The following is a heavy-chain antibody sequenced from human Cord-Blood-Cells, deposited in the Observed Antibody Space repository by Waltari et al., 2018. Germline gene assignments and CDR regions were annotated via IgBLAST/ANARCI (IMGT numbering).Heavy chain of an antibody. V-gene: IGHV4-34*01. CDR3: ASARFIRNAFDI. CDR1: GGSFSGYY. CDR2: INHSGST. Sequence: QVQLQPWGAGLLKPSETLSLTCAVYGGSFSGYYWSWIRQPPGKGLEWIGEINHSGSTNYNPSLKSRVTISVDTSKNQFSLKLSSVTAADTAVYYCASARFIRNAFDIWGQGTMVTVSS. J-gene: IGHJ3*02. D-gene: IGHD3-16*02.